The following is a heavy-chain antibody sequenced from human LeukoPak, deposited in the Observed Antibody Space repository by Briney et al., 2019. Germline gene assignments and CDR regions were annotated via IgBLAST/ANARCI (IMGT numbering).Heavy chain of an antibody. V-gene: IGHV4-34*01. CDR1: GGSFSGYY. D-gene: IGHD2-15*01. Sequence: SETLSLTCAVYGGSFSGYYWSWIRQPPGKGLEWIGEINHSGSTNYNPSLKSRVTISVDTSKSQFSLKLSSVTAADTAVSYCARGLILAAILFDPWGQGTLVTVSS. CDR2: INHSGST. CDR3: ARGLILAAILFDP. J-gene: IGHJ5*02.